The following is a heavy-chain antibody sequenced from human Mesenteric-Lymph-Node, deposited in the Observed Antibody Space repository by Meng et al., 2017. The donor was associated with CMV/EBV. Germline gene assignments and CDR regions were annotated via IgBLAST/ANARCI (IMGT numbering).Heavy chain of an antibody. J-gene: IGHJ6*02. CDR1: GYTFTSYD. V-gene: IGHV1-8*01. CDR2: MNPNSGNT. D-gene: IGHD6-13*01. Sequence: ASVKVSCYASGYTFTSYDINWVRQATGQGLEWMGWMNPNSGNTGYAQKFQGRVTMTRNTSISTAYMELSSLRSEDTAVYYCARGGGYSSFYYYYGMDVWGQGTTVTVSS. CDR3: ARGGGYSSFYYYYGMDV.